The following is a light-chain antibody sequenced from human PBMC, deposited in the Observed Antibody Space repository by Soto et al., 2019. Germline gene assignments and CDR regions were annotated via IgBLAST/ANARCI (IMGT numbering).Light chain of an antibody. Sequence: QSALTQPPSASGSPGQSVTISCTGTSSDVGGYNYVSWYQQHPGKAPKLMIYEVSQRPSGVPDRFSGSKSGNTASLTVSGLQAEAEADYYCSSYAGSNNVLFGGGTKLTVL. CDR3: SSYAGSNNVL. CDR2: EVS. V-gene: IGLV2-8*01. CDR1: SSDVGGYNY. J-gene: IGLJ2*01.